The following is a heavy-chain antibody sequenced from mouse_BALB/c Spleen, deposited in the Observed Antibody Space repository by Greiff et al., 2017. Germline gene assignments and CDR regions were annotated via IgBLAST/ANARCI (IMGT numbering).Heavy chain of an antibody. CDR3: ASMITTTYYYAMDY. CDR1: GYSFTSYW. V-gene: IGHV1S126*01. Sequence: VQLVESGPQLVRPGASVKISCKASGYSFTSYWMHWVKQRPGQGLEWIGMIDPSDSETRLNQKFKDKATLTVDKSSSTAYMQLSSPTSEDSAVYYCASMITTTYYYAMDYWGQGTSVTVSS. CDR2: IDPSDSET. J-gene: IGHJ4*01. D-gene: IGHD2-4*01.